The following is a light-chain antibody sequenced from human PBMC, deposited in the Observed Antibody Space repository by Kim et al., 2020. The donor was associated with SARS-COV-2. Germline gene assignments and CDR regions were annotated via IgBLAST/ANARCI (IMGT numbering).Light chain of an antibody. CDR3: QVWDTSSDHPRV. CDR1: NIGSKS. J-gene: IGLJ1*01. Sequence: SYELTQPPSVSVAPGKTARITCGGNNIGSKSVHWYQQKPGQAPVLVIYFDSDRPSGIPERFSGSNSGNTATLTISRVEAADEADYYCQVWDTSSDHPRVFGTGTQLTVL. CDR2: FDS. V-gene: IGLV3-21*04.